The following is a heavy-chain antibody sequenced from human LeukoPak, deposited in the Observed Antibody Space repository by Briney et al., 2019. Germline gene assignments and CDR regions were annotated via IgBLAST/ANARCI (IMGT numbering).Heavy chain of an antibody. CDR2: INHSGYT. J-gene: IGHJ4*02. D-gene: IGHD4-17*01. V-gene: IGHV4-34*01. CDR1: GVSFNDYY. CDR3: TRMTTGHDY. Sequence: SETLSLTCAVSGVSFNDYYWSWVRQTPGKGLEWIGEINHSGYTNDSPSLKSRVTPSIDTSRKQFSLNLRSVTVADTGIYYCTRMTTGHDYWGQGTLVTVSS.